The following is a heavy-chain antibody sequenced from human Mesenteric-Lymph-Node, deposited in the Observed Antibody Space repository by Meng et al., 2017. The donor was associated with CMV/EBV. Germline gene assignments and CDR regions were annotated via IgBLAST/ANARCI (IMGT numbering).Heavy chain of an antibody. CDR2: ISTSSSYI. J-gene: IGHJ6*02. V-gene: IGHV3-21*01. D-gene: IGHD3-3*01. CDR3: ARSHTIFGVVDYGMDV. CDR1: GFTFSSYA. Sequence: GGSLRLSCAASGFTFSSYAMHWVRQAPGKGLEWVSSISTSSSYIYYADSVKGRFTISRDNAKNSLYLQMNSLRAEDTAVYYCARSHTIFGVVDYGMDVWGQGTTVTVSS.